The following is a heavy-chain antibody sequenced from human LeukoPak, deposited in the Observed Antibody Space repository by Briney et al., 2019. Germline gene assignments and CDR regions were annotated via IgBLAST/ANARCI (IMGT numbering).Heavy chain of an antibody. CDR1: GGSFSNYY. V-gene: IGHV4-59*01. CDR3: AREDSGYKYSPFYL. Sequence: SETLSLTCTVSGGSFSNYYWNWVRQPPGRGLEWIGYIYKTGSTIYSPSLESRVIMSVDTSQNQFSLKLRSVTAADTAVYFCAREDSGYKYSPFYLWGQGILVTVSS. J-gene: IGHJ5*02. D-gene: IGHD5-12*01. CDR2: IYKTGST.